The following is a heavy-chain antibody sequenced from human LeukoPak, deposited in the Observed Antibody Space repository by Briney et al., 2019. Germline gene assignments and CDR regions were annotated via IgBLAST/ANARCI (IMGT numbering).Heavy chain of an antibody. D-gene: IGHD2-15*01. CDR2: INPNSGGT. CDR1: GYTFTGYY. V-gene: IGHV1-2*02. CDR3: ARDRGLSYYYYMDV. Sequence: HWASVKVSCKASGYTFTGYYMHWVRQAPGQGLEWMGWINPNSGGTNYAQKFQGRVTMTRDTSISTAYMELSSLRSEDTAVYYCARDRGLSYYYYMDVWGKGTTVTVSS. J-gene: IGHJ6*03.